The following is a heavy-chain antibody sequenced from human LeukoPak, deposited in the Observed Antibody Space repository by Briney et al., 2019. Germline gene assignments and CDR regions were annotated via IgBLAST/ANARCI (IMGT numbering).Heavy chain of an antibody. CDR1: VDSVSSDSYY. Sequence: PSETLSLTCTVSVDSVSSDSYYWGWIRQAPGKGLEWIGSIYYSGSTFYNPSLKSRVTISVDTSKNQFSLKLNSVTAADTTVYYCARQSALRFFDYWGQGTLVTVSS. CDR3: ARQSALRFFDY. CDR2: IYYSGST. V-gene: IGHV4-39*01. J-gene: IGHJ4*02.